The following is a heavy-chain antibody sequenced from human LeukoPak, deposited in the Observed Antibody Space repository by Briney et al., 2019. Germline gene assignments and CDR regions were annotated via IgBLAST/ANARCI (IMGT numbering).Heavy chain of an antibody. Sequence: GGSLRLSCAASGFTFSDYAMHWVRQAPGKGLEWVAQISYDGSNKYYADSVKGRFTISRDNSKNTLSLHMNSLRAEDTSLYYCAKDRAAGAVTTYDSWGQGTLVTVSS. V-gene: IGHV3-30-3*01. D-gene: IGHD4-17*01. CDR3: AKDRAAGAVTTYDS. J-gene: IGHJ4*02. CDR2: ISYDGSNK. CDR1: GFTFSDYA.